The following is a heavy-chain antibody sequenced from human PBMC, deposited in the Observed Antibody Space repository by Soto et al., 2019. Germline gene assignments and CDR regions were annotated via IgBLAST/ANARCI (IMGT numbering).Heavy chain of an antibody. D-gene: IGHD6-19*01. V-gene: IGHV3-23*01. CDR1: GFTFGTTD. CDR2: IDGSGGIT. CDR3: VKNSGWFNS. Sequence: GGSLRLSCSASGFTFGTTDMSWVRQAPGEGLEWVSTIDGSGGITYYADSVKGRFTISRDNSRNTVYLQMNSLRGDDTALYYCVKNSGWFNSWGQGALVTVSS. J-gene: IGHJ4*02.